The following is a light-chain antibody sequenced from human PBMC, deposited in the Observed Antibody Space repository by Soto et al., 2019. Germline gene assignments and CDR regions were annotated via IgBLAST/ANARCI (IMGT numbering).Light chain of an antibody. V-gene: IGKV1-39*01. Sequence: DIQMTQSPSSLSASVGDSVTITCRASQSISSYLNWFQQKPGKAPKXLIYAASSLQSGVPSRFSGSGSGTDLTITITSLQPEDFETYYGQQSYSTPITFGQGTKVDIK. CDR3: QQSYSTPIT. J-gene: IGKJ1*01. CDR2: AAS. CDR1: QSISSY.